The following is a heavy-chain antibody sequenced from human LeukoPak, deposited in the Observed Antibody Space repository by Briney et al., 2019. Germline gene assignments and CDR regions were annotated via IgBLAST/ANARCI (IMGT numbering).Heavy chain of an antibody. Sequence: ASVKVSCKASGYTFTSCYMHWVRQAPGQGLEWMGIINPSGGSTSYAQKFQGSVTMTRDTSTGTVYMELSSLRSEDTAVYYCARDRDTAMVLWGQGTLVTVSS. CDR3: ARDRDTAMVL. V-gene: IGHV1-46*01. CDR1: GYTFTSCY. CDR2: INPSGGST. J-gene: IGHJ4*02. D-gene: IGHD5-18*01.